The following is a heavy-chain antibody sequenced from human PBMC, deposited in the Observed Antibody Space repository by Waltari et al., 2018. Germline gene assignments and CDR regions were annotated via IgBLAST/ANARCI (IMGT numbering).Heavy chain of an antibody. V-gene: IGHV4-59*01. CDR1: SGSISSYY. D-gene: IGHD5-12*01. Sequence: QVQLQESGPGLVKHSETLSLTCTVSSGSISSYYWSWIRQPPGKGLEWIVYIYYSGSTNYNPSLKSRVTISVDTSKNQFSLKLSSVTAADTAVYYCARFSGYFYYFDYWGQGTLVTVSS. CDR2: IYYSGST. CDR3: ARFSGYFYYFDY. J-gene: IGHJ4*02.